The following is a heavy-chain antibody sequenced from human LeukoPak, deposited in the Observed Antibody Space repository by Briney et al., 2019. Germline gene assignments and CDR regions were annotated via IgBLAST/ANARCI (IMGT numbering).Heavy chain of an antibody. CDR2: IYDTGET. CDR1: GLTVSGNY. D-gene: IGHD2-15*01. V-gene: IGHV3-53*01. CDR3: ARDVLVAAGTYGSQYYMDD. Sequence: GGSLRLSCAASGLTVSGNYVSWVRQAPGKGLEWVSTIYDTGETWHADSVKGRFTVSRDDSKNTIYFQMNDLRAEDTAIYYCARDVLVAAGTYGSQYYMDDWGKGTTVTVS. J-gene: IGHJ6*03.